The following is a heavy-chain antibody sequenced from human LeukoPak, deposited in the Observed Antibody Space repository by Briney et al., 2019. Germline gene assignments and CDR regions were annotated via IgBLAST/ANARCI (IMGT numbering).Heavy chain of an antibody. D-gene: IGHD2-2*01. CDR1: GGSISSHY. V-gene: IGHV4-59*11. CDR3: ARALIVVVPAAVETHFDY. Sequence: SETLSLTCTVSGGSISSHYWSWIRQPPGKGLEWIGYIYYSGSTNYNPYLKSRVTISVDPSKNQFSLKLSSVTAADTAVYYCARALIVVVPAAVETHFDYWGQGTLVTVSS. J-gene: IGHJ4*02. CDR2: IYYSGST.